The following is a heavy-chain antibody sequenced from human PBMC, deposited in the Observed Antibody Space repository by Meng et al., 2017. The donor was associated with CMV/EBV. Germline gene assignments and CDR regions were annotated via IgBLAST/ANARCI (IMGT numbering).Heavy chain of an antibody. CDR1: GGSFSGYY. CDR2: INHSGST. CDR3: ARADIVVVPAAMRYYYYGMDV. D-gene: IGHD2-2*01. J-gene: IGHJ6*02. V-gene: IGHV4-34*01. Sequence: SETLSLTCAVYGGSFSGYYWSWIRQPPGKGLEWIGEINHSGSTNYNPSLKSRVTISVDTSKNQFSLKLSSVTAADTAVYYCARADIVVVPAAMRYYYYGMDVWGQGTTVTVSS.